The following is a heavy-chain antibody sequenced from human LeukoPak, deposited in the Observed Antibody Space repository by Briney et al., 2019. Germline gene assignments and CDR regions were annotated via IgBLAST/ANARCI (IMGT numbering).Heavy chain of an antibody. CDR3: TRDAPNSSGWYLVDY. CDR2: IRSKAYGGTT. CDR1: GFTFGDYA. Sequence: GGSLRLSCTASGFTFGDYAMSWFRQAPGKGLEWVGFIRSKAYGGTTEYAASVKGRFTISRDDSKSIAYLQMNSLKTEDTAVYYCTRDAPNSSGWYLVDYWGQGTLVTVSS. J-gene: IGHJ4*02. D-gene: IGHD6-19*01. V-gene: IGHV3-49*03.